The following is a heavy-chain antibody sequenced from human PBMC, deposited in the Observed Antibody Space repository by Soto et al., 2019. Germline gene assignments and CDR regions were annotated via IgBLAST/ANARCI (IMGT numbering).Heavy chain of an antibody. D-gene: IGHD3-16*02. CDR1: GGSISSGGYS. CDR3: ARGYDYVWGSYRPSRYFDY. CDR2: IYHSGST. J-gene: IGHJ4*02. V-gene: IGHV4-30-2*01. Sequence: SETLSLTCAVSGGSISSGGYSWSWIRQPPGKGLEWIGYIYHSGSTYYNPSLKSRVTISVDRSKNQFSLKLSSVTAADTAVYYCARGYDYVWGSYRPSRYFDYWGQGTLVTVSS.